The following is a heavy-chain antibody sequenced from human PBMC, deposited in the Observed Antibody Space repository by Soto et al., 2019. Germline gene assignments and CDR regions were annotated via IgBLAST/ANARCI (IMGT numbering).Heavy chain of an antibody. CDR3: ARSGGLDCSSTSCYKGGYDPIFDY. CDR2: INPNSGGT. CDR1: GYTFTGYY. D-gene: IGHD2-2*02. J-gene: IGHJ4*02. Sequence: ASVKVSCKASGYTFTGYYMHWVRQAPGQGLEWMGWINPNSGGTNYAQKFQGWVTMTRDTSISTAYMELSRLRSDDTAVYYCARSGGLDCSSTSCYKGGYDPIFDYWGQGTLVTVSS. V-gene: IGHV1-2*04.